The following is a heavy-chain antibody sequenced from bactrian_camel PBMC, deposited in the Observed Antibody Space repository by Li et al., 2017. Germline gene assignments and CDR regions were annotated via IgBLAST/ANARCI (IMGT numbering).Heavy chain of an antibody. D-gene: IGHD8*01. V-gene: IGHV3S55*01. Sequence: HVQLVESGGGSVQAGGSLNLSCIASGDTGGSTLYMGWFRQSPGKEREGVAGIDPVGTTYADSVKGRFTISQDSAKNTAILQMTDLKPEDSAMYYCAADLSPATWSGYPCSRIFDIGYWGQGTQVTVS. CDR2: IDPVGTT. CDR3: AADLSPATWSGYPCSRIFDIGY. J-gene: IGHJ6*01. CDR1: GDTGGSTLY.